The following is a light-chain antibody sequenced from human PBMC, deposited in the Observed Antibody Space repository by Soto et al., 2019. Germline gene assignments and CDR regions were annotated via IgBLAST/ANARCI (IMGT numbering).Light chain of an antibody. Sequence: QSVLTQPPSASGTPGQRVTISCSGSNSNIRSKYVYWYQQVPGTAPKPLMYRNNQRPSGVPDRFSGSKSGTSASLAISGLRSEDEADYYCAAWDASVSGPAFGGGTKVTVL. CDR1: NSNIRSKY. CDR2: RNN. CDR3: AAWDASVSGPA. J-gene: IGLJ2*01. V-gene: IGLV1-47*01.